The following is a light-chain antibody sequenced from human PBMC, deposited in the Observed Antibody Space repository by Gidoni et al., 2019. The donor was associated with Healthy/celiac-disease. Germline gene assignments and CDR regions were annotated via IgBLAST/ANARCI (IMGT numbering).Light chain of an antibody. CDR3: QSYDSSLSGRGV. J-gene: IGLJ2*01. CDR1: SSNIGAGYD. CDR2: VNS. V-gene: IGLV1-40*01. Sequence: QSVLTQPPSVSGAPGQRVTISCTGSSSNIGAGYDVHWYQQLPGTAPKLLIYVNSNRPSGVPDRCSGSKSGTSASLAITGLQAEDEADYYCQSYDSSLSGRGVFGGGTKLTVL.